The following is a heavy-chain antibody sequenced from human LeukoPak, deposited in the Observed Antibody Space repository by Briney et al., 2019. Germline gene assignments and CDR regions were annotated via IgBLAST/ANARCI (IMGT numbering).Heavy chain of an antibody. CDR1: GFTFSSYW. D-gene: IGHD1-26*01. CDR3: GHTRGFDAFDI. Sequence: GGSLRLSCAASGFTFSSYWMSWVRQAPGKGLEWVATIKPDGSDKYYVDSVRGRFTISRDNAKNSLYLQMNSLRAEDTAVYYCGHTRGFDAFDIWGQGTMVTVSS. J-gene: IGHJ3*02. V-gene: IGHV3-7*01. CDR2: IKPDGSDK.